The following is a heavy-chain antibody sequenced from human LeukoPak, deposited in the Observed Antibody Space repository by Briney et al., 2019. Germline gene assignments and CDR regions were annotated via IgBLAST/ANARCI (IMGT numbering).Heavy chain of an antibody. Sequence: GGSLRLSCAASGFTFSSYGMHRVRQAPGKGLEWVAVISYDGSNKYYADSVKGRFTISRDNSKNTLYLQMNSLRAEDTAVYYCARGRVVLRYACPYFDYWGQGTLVTVSS. CDR1: GFTFSSYG. D-gene: IGHD3-9*01. CDR3: ARGRVVLRYACPYFDY. CDR2: ISYDGSNK. J-gene: IGHJ4*02. V-gene: IGHV3-30*03.